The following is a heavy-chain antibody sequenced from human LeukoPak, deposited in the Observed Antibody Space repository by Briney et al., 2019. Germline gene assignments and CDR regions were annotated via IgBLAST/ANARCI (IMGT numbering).Heavy chain of an antibody. CDR3: ASLIVLPAAYMDV. CDR2: TNHSGST. V-gene: IGHV4-34*01. CDR1: GGSFSGYY. Sequence: SETLSLTCAVYGGSFSGYYWSWIRQPPGKGLEWIGETNHSGSTNYNPSLKSRVTISVDTSKNQFSLKLSSVTAADTAVYYCASLIVLPAAYMDVWGRGTTVTVSS. J-gene: IGHJ6*03. D-gene: IGHD2-2*01.